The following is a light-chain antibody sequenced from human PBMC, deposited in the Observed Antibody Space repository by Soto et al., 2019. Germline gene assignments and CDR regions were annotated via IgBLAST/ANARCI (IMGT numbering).Light chain of an antibody. CDR1: QSVSGN. J-gene: IGKJ1*01. Sequence: EIVMTQSPGTLSVSPGERATLSCRASQSVSGNLAWYQQKPGQAPRLLISGPSTRATGIPARFSGSGSGTEFTLTISSLQSEDFAVYYCQQYNNWPRTFGQGTKVEVK. CDR3: QQYNNWPRT. V-gene: IGKV3-15*01. CDR2: GPS.